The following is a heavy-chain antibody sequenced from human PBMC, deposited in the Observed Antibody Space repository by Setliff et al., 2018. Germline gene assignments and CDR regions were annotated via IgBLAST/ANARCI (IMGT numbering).Heavy chain of an antibody. D-gene: IGHD3-10*01. V-gene: IGHV3-7*01. J-gene: IGHJ4*02. CDR1: GFTFSSFW. CDR2: INPHGSEK. Sequence: GSLRLSCAASGFTFSSFWMSWVRQVPGKGLEWLASINPHGSEKYYADSVKGRFTISRDNAKNSLSLQMNNLRTEDTAVYYCFGAGTCSHWGQGTLVTVSS. CDR3: FGAGTCSH.